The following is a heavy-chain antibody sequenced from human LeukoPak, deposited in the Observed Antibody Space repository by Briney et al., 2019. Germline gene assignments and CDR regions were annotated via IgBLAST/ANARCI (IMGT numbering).Heavy chain of an antibody. CDR3: TRLTGAGVFDI. D-gene: IGHD6-19*01. Sequence: PGGSLRLSCAASAFTFSGSAIHWVRQASGKGLEWVACIRSKANNYATVYAASVEGRFTISRDDSKSTAYLQMNSLNTEDTAVYYCTRLTGAGVFDIWGQGTMVTVSS. CDR1: AFTFSGSA. CDR2: IRSKANNYAT. V-gene: IGHV3-73*01. J-gene: IGHJ3*02.